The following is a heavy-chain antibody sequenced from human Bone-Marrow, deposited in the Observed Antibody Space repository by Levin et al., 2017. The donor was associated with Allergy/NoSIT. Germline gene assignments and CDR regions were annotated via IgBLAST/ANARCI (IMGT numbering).Heavy chain of an antibody. V-gene: IGHV1-69*04. D-gene: IGHD3-22*01. Sequence: ASVKVSCKASGGSFSSYPINWVRQAPGQGLEWMGRIIPMPGITNYTQNFQERVTITADRSTSTAYMELSSLRSEDTAVYYCARAVDYDSSGNYRSAFDLWGQGTRVTVSS. CDR3: ARAVDYDSSGNYRSAFDL. J-gene: IGHJ3*01. CDR1: GGSFSSYP. CDR2: IIPMPGIT.